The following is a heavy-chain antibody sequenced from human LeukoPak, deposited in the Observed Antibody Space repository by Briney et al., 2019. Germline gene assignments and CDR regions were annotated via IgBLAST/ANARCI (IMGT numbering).Heavy chain of an antibody. CDR2: MSSSTSTI. V-gene: IGHV3-48*04. CDR1: GFTFSSYS. J-gene: IGHJ6*03. CDR3: ARDTDYYGSGSYYNYYYYMDV. D-gene: IGHD3-10*01. Sequence: GGSLRLSCAASGFTFSSYSMNWVRQAPGKGLEWLSYMSSSTSTIYSADSVKGRFTISRDNAKNSLYLQMNSLRAEDTAVYYCARDTDYYGSGSYYNYYYYMDVWGKGTTVTVSS.